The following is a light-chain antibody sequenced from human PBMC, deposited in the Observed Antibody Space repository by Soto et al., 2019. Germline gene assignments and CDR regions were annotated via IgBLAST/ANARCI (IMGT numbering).Light chain of an antibody. CDR2: DAS. V-gene: IGKV1-13*02. CDR1: PDIGSA. CDR3: QQFNGFPLT. Sequence: IQLTQSPSSLSASVGDRVTITCRAGPDIGSALAWYQQRPGKAPKLLLYDASNLEAGVPSRFSGSGSGTEFTLTITSLRPEDFATYYCQQFNGFPLTFGGGTKVQIK. J-gene: IGKJ4*01.